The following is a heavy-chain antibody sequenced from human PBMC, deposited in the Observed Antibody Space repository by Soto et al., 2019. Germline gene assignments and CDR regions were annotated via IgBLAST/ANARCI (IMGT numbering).Heavy chain of an antibody. J-gene: IGHJ6*02. CDR2: IYWNDDK. Sequence: SGPSCEPTQTLTLTCTFSGFSLSTSGVGVGWIRQPPGKALEWLALIYWNDDKRYSPSLKSRLTITKDTSKNQVVLTMTNMDPVDTATYYCAHNERERTKGYYYYGMDVWGQGTTVTVSS. CDR3: AHNERERTKGYYYYGMDV. V-gene: IGHV2-5*01. D-gene: IGHD1-26*01. CDR1: GFSLSTSGVG.